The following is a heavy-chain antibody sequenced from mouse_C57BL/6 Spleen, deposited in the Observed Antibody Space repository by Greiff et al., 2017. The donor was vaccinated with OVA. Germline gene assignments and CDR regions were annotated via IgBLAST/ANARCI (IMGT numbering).Heavy chain of an antibody. J-gene: IGHJ2*01. D-gene: IGHD3-1*01. V-gene: IGHV1-52*01. CDR1: GYTFTSYW. CDR2: IDPSDSAT. Sequence: QVQLQQPGAELVRPGSSVKLSCKASGYTFTSYWLHWVKQRPIQGLEWIGNIDPSDSATHYNQKFKDKATLTVDKSSSTAYMQLSSLTSEDSAVYYCARSGLFFDYWGQGTTLTVSS. CDR3: ARSGLFFDY.